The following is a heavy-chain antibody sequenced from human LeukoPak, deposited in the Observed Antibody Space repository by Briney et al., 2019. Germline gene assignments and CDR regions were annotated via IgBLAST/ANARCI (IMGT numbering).Heavy chain of an antibody. CDR3: VWGGCEDYYYYGMDV. CDR1: GYTFTSYA. CDR2: INAGNGNT. J-gene: IGHJ6*02. V-gene: IGHV1-3*01. D-gene: IGHD5-12*01. Sequence: APVKVSCKASGYTFTSYAMHWVRQAPGQRLEWMGWINAGNGNTKYSQKFQGRVTITRDTSASTAYMELSSLRSEDTAVYYCVWGGCEDYYYYGMDVWGQGTTVTVSS.